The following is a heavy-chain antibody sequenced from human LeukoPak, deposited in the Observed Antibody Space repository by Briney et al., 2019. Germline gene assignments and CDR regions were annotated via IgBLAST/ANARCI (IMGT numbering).Heavy chain of an antibody. CDR1: GFTFSSYS. CDR2: ISSSSYI. J-gene: IGHJ4*02. Sequence: PGGSLRLSCAASGFTFSSYSMNWVRQAPGKGLEWVSSISSSSYIYYADSVKGRFTISRDNAKNSLYLQMNSLRAEDTAVYYCARDLRSVATITGDFDYWGQGTLVTVSS. V-gene: IGHV3-21*01. D-gene: IGHD5-24*01. CDR3: ARDLRSVATITGDFDY.